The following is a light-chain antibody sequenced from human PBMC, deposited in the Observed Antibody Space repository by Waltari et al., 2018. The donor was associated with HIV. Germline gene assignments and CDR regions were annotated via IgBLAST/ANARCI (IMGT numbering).Light chain of an antibody. Sequence: QSALTQPPSASGSPGQSVAISSTGSSNDIGTYNFFSWYQHHPGQAPNLIIYDVTRRPPGIPDGCSGSKSGYTASLTVSDLQVEDEADYYCVSYTEKDTFLLFGGGTKLAV. V-gene: IGLV2-8*01. CDR3: VSYTEKDTFLL. J-gene: IGLJ2*01. CDR2: DVT. CDR1: SNDIGTYNF.